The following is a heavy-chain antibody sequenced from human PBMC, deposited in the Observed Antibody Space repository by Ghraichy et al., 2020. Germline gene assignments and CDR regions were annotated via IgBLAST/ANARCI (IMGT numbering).Heavy chain of an antibody. Sequence: GGSLRLSCAASGFTFSSYEMNWVRQAPGKGLEWVSYISSSGSTIYYADSVKGRFTISRDNAKNSLYLQMNSLRAEDTAVYYCARGPWGPKEGYFDYWGQGTLVTVSS. CDR2: ISSSGSTI. D-gene: IGHD7-27*01. J-gene: IGHJ4*02. CDR3: ARGPWGPKEGYFDY. CDR1: GFTFSSYE. V-gene: IGHV3-48*03.